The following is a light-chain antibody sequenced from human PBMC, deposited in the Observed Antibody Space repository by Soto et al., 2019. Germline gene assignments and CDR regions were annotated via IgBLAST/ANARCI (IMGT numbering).Light chain of an antibody. CDR2: ATS. J-gene: IGKJ5*01. CDR3: QQYSNWPPIT. Sequence: EIVMTRSPATLSVSPGERATLSCRASQSVSTKVAWYQQKPGQGPRLLIYATSTRATGAPARFSGSGSGTEFTLTISNLQSEDFAVYYCQQYSNWPPITFGQGTRLEIK. CDR1: QSVSTK. V-gene: IGKV3-15*01.